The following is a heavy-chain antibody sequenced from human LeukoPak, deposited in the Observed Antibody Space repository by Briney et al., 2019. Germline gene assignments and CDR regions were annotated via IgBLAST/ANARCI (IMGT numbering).Heavy chain of an antibody. CDR2: INWNGGST. J-gene: IGHJ4*02. Sequence: PGGSLRLSCAASGFLFDDYGMTWVRQAPGKGLEWVPGINWNGGSTDYADSGKGRFTISRDNAKNSLYLQMNSLRAEDTALYYCAREESSSWYFVYWGQGTLVTVSS. CDR3: AREESSSWYFVY. CDR1: GFLFDDYG. D-gene: IGHD6-13*01. V-gene: IGHV3-20*04.